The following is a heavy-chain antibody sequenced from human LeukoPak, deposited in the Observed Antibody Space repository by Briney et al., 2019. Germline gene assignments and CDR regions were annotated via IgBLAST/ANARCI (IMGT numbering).Heavy chain of an antibody. CDR2: VYQTGDT. CDR1: GGSMNNYY. CDR3: ARHPFSAPFDY. Sequence: SETLSLTCIVSGGSMNNYYWSWFRQPPGKGLEWIAYVYQTGDTRYNPSLKSRVSISLDMSKNQFSLKVSSVTATDTAVYYCARHPFSAPFDYWGQGILVSVSS. J-gene: IGHJ4*02. D-gene: IGHD6-19*01. V-gene: IGHV4-59*08.